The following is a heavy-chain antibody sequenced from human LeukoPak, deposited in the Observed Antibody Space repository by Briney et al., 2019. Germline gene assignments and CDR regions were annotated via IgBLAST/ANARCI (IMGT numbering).Heavy chain of an antibody. Sequence: PGGSLRLSCAASGFTFSSYAMSWVRQAPGKGLEWVSAISGSGGSTYYADSVKGRFTISRDNSKNTLYLQMNSLRAEDTAVYYCARAGITMIVAEDYYGMDVWGQGTTVTVSS. CDR2: ISGSGGST. CDR3: ARAGITMIVAEDYYGMDV. D-gene: IGHD3-22*01. V-gene: IGHV3-23*01. CDR1: GFTFSSYA. J-gene: IGHJ6*02.